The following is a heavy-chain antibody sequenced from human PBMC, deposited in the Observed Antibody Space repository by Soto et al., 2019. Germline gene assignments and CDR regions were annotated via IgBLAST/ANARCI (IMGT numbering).Heavy chain of an antibody. CDR3: AKDRFYYDSSAYYYDAFDI. Sequence: GGSLRLSCAASGFTFSTYAMSWVRQAPGRGLEWVSAISGSGGSTYYADSVKGRFTISRDNSKNTLYLQMSSLRAEDTALYYCAKDRFYYDSSAYYYDAFDIWGQGTMVTVSS. CDR2: ISGSGGST. V-gene: IGHV3-23*01. CDR1: GFTFSTYA. J-gene: IGHJ3*02. D-gene: IGHD3-22*01.